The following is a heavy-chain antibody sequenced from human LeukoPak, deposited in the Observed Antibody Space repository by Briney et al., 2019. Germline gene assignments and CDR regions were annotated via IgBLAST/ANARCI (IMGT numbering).Heavy chain of an antibody. V-gene: IGHV3-49*03. D-gene: IGHD6-6*01. CDR1: GFTFGDYA. Sequence: GGSLRLSCTASGFTFGDYAMSWFRQAPGKGLEWVGFIRSKAYGGTTEYAASVKGRFTISRDDSKSIAYLQMNSLKTEDTAVYYCTKRAYSSSSESDYWGQGTLVTVSS. CDR3: TKRAYSSSSESDY. CDR2: IRSKAYGGTT. J-gene: IGHJ4*02.